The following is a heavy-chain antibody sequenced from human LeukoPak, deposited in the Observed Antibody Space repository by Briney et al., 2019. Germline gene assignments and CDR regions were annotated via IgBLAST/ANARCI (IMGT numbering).Heavy chain of an antibody. CDR1: GYTFTGYY. V-gene: IGHV1-2*02. Sequence: ASVNVSCKASGYTFTGYYLHWVRQAPGQGLEWLGWINPDTGGTNYAQKFQGRVTVTRDTSISTAYMELSRLQSDDTAVYYCARDVRYSNYMDVWVKGTTVTVSS. J-gene: IGHJ6*03. CDR2: INPDTGGT. D-gene: IGHD5-12*01. CDR3: ARDVRYSNYMDV.